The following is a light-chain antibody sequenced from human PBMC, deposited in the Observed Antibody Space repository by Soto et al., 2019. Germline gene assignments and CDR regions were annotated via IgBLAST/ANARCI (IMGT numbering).Light chain of an antibody. V-gene: IGKV3-11*01. CDR3: QQRSNWPLLT. CDR1: QSVSSY. J-gene: IGKJ4*01. CDR2: DAS. Sequence: EIVLTQSPATLSLSPGERATLSCRASQSVSSYLAWYQQKPGQAPRLLIYDASNRATGVPVRFSGSGSGTDFTLPISGLEPEDFAVYYCQQRSNWPLLTFGGGTKVEIK.